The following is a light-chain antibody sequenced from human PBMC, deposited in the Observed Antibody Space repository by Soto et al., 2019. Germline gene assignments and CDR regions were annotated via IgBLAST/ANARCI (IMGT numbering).Light chain of an antibody. CDR1: PSVTNC. V-gene: IGKV3-20*01. Sequence: EIVLTQSPATLSLSPGERATLSCRASPSVTNCLAWYQQKPGQAPRLLIYDASNRATGIPARFSGSGSGTDFTLTISRLEPEDFAVYYCQQYGSSGTFGQGTKVDIK. J-gene: IGKJ1*01. CDR2: DAS. CDR3: QQYGSSGT.